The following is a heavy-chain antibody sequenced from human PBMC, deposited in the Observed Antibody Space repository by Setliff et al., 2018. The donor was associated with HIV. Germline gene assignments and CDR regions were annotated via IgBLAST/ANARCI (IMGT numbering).Heavy chain of an antibody. V-gene: IGHV4-39*02. J-gene: IGHJ4*02. CDR2: IYYTGFA. CDR1: GDSISSGSYF. Sequence: LSLTCSVSGDSISSGSYFWGWIRQTPGKGLEWIGSIYYTGFAYYNPSLKSRVTISLDTSKTHFFLNLTSVTDADTAVYFCTREGRGDPAMATTRIDYWGQGKLGTV. D-gene: IGHD1-1*01. CDR3: TREGRGDPAMATTRIDY.